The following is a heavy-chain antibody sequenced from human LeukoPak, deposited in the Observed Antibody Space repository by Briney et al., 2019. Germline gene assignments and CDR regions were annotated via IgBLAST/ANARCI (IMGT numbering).Heavy chain of an antibody. J-gene: IGHJ4*02. CDR2: IWYDGSNN. Sequence: GGSLRLSCAASGFTFSSYGMHWVRQAPGKGLEWVSVIWYDGSNNYYADPVKGRFTISRDNSKNTLYLQMNSLRAEDTAVYYCARDDRLGIDYWGQGTLVTVSS. CDR3: ARDDRLGIDY. D-gene: IGHD7-27*01. V-gene: IGHV3-33*01. CDR1: GFTFSSYG.